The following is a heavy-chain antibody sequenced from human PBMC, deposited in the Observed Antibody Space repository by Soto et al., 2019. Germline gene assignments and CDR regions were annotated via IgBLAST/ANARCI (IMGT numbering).Heavy chain of an antibody. J-gene: IGHJ6*03. CDR3: ASVDLGYCSGGSRYYYYYMDV. D-gene: IGHD2-15*01. CDR2: IYYSGST. CDR1: GGSISSYY. Sequence: SETLSLTCTVSGGSISSYYWSWIRQPPGKGLEWIGYIYYSGSTNYNPSLKSRVTISVDTSKNQFSLKLSSVTAADTAVYYCASVDLGYCSGGSRYYYYYMDVWGKGTTVTVSS. V-gene: IGHV4-59*08.